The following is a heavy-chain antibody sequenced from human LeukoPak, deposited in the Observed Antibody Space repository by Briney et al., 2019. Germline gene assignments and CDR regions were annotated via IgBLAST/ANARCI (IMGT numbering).Heavy chain of an antibody. Sequence: SETLSLTCAVYGGSFSGYYWSWIRQPPGKGLEWIGEINHSGSTNYNPSLKSRVTISVDTSKNQFSLKLSSVTAADTAVYYCARAGLRFLEWLPPLYYYYGMDVWGQGTTVTVSS. J-gene: IGHJ6*02. CDR2: INHSGST. V-gene: IGHV4-34*01. CDR1: GGSFSGYY. D-gene: IGHD3-3*01. CDR3: ARAGLRFLEWLPPLYYYYGMDV.